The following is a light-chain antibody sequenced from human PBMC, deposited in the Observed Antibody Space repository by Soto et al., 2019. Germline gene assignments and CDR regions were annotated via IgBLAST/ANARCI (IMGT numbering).Light chain of an antibody. CDR3: QQYNSNPFT. CDR1: QSISSW. Sequence: DIQMTQSPSTLSASVGDRVTITCRASQSISSWLAWYQQKPGKAPKLLIYKSSYLESGVPSRFSGSGSGTEFTLTISSLQPDDFASYYCQQYNSNPFTFGPGTKVDIK. CDR2: KSS. V-gene: IGKV1-5*03. J-gene: IGKJ3*01.